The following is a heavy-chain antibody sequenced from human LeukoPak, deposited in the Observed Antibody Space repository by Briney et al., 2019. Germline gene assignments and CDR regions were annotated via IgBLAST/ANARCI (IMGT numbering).Heavy chain of an antibody. CDR3: ARDQGFSYYFYYMDV. J-gene: IGHJ6*03. CDR2: TNQDGSEK. D-gene: IGHD3-3*01. Sequence: SSYYWGWIRQPPGKGLEWVANTNQDGSEKYVDSVKGRFTISRDNAKNSLYLQMNSLRAEDTAVYYCARDQGFSYYFYYMDVWGKGTTVTVSS. V-gene: IGHV3-7*01. CDR1: SSYY.